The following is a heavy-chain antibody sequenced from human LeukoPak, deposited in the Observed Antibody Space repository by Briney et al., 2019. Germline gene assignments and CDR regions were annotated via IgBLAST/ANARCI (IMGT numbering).Heavy chain of an antibody. CDR1: GGSISSSSYN. CDR3: ARWGTYASTSNWFDP. J-gene: IGHJ5*02. D-gene: IGHD2-2*01. V-gene: IGHV4-39*07. Sequence: SETLSLTCTVSGGSISSSSYNWGWIRQPPGKGLEWIGSVYYSGSTYYNPSLKSRVTISVDTSKNQFSLRLSSVTAADTAVYYCARWGTYASTSNWFDPWGQGTLVTVSS. CDR2: VYYSGST.